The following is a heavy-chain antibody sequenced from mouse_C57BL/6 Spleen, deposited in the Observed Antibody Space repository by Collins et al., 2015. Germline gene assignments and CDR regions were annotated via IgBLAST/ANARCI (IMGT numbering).Heavy chain of an antibody. CDR3: AAWDYGSSYEGFAY. Sequence: QVQLKQSGAELVRPGASVKLSCKASGYTFTDYYINWVKQRPGQGLEWIARIYPGSGNTYYNEKFKGKATLTAEKSSSTAYMQLGSLTSEDSAVYFCAAWDYGSSYEGFAYWGQGTLVTVSA. CDR2: IYPGSGNT. J-gene: IGHJ3*01. D-gene: IGHD1-1*01. CDR1: GYTFTDYY. V-gene: IGHV1-76*01.